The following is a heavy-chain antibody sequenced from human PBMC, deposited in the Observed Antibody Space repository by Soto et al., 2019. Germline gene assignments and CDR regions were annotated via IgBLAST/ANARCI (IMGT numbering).Heavy chain of an antibody. CDR3: ARDGPLGGYCSSTSCYTLSLYFDY. CDR1: GFTFSSYA. Sequence: GGSLRLSCAASGFTFSSYAMHWVRQAPGKGLEWVAVISYDGSNKYYADSVKGRFTISRDNSKNTLYLQMSSLRAEDTAVYYCARDGPLGGYCSSTSCYTLSLYFDYWGQGTLVTVSS. V-gene: IGHV3-30-3*01. J-gene: IGHJ4*02. CDR2: ISYDGSNK. D-gene: IGHD2-2*02.